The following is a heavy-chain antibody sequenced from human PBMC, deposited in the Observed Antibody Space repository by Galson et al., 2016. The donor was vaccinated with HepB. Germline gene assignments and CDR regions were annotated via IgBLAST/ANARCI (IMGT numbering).Heavy chain of an antibody. Sequence: QSGAEVKKPGEALKISCKDSGDTFSDYWIGWVRQMPGKGLEWMGNIYPDDSDTRYSPSFRGQVTISADTSISTAYLQWRSLKASDTAVYYCARHRFRGDEEDAFHIWGQGTMVIVSS. D-gene: IGHD3-10*01. J-gene: IGHJ3*02. CDR1: GDTFSDYW. CDR2: IYPDDSDT. CDR3: ARHRFRGDEEDAFHI. V-gene: IGHV5-51*01.